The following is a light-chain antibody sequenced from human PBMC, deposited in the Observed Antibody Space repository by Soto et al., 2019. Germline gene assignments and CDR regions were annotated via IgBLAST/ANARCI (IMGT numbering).Light chain of an antibody. J-gene: IGKJ1*01. CDR3: QQYYSYPTWT. Sequence: DIQMTQSPSSLSASVGDRVTITCRASQGIRNDLGWYQQKPGKTPKLLIYAASTLQSGVPSRFSGSGSGTDFTLTISCLQSEDFATYYCQQYYSYPTWTFGQGTKVDIK. V-gene: IGKV1-17*01. CDR2: AAS. CDR1: QGIRND.